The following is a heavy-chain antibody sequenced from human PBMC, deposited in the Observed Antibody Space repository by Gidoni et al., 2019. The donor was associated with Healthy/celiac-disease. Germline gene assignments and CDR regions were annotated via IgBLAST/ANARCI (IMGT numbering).Heavy chain of an antibody. Sequence: EVQLLEPGGGLVQPGGPLRLSCASSGFTFSSYAMSWVPQAPGKGLEWVSAISGSGGSTYYADSVKGRFTISRDNSKNTLYLQMNSLRAEDTAVYYWTNSRDTFDPWGQGTLVTVSS. J-gene: IGHJ5*02. V-gene: IGHV3-23*01. CDR3: TNSRDTFDP. CDR1: GFTFSSYA. CDR2: ISGSGGST.